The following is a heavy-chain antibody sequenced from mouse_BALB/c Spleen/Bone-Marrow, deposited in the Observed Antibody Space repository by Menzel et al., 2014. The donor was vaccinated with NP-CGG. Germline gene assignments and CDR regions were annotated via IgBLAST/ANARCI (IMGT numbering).Heavy chain of an antibody. V-gene: IGHV1-18*01. CDR1: GYTFXEYT. D-gene: IGHD1-2*01. J-gene: IGHJ3*01. Sequence: VQLKESGPELVKPGASVKISCKTSGYTFXEYTMHWVKQSHGKSLEWIGGINPNNGGTSYNQKFKGKATLTVDKSSSTAYMELRSLTSEDSAVYYCARGKNFYYGYAWFAYWGQGPLVTVSA. CDR3: ARGKNFYYGYAWFAY. CDR2: INPNNGGT.